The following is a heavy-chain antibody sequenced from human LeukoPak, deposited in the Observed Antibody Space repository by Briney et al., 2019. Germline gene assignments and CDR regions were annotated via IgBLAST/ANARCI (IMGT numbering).Heavy chain of an antibody. CDR1: GYTFTSYG. J-gene: IGHJ3*02. D-gene: IGHD5-18*01. CDR3: ARVRIQLWLNDAFDI. V-gene: IGHV1-18*01. CDR2: ISAYNGNT. Sequence: ASVKVSCKASGYTFTSYGISWVRQAPGQGLEWMGWISAYNGNTNYAQKLQGRVTMTTDTSTSTAYMELRSLRSDDTAVYYCARVRIQLWLNDAFDIWGQGTMVTVSS.